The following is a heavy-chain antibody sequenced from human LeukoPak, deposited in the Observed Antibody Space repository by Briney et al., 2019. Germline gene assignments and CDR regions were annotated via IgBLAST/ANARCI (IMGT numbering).Heavy chain of an antibody. Sequence: SETLSLTCTVSGGSISSGSYDWYWIRQPAGKGLEWIGHLYTSGSMSYNPSLKSRVTISVDTSKNQFSLKLSSVTAADTAVYYCARVPPSSIAAAGRFDYWGQGTLVTVSS. V-gene: IGHV4-61*09. CDR1: GGSISSGSYD. CDR2: LYTSGSM. CDR3: ARVPPSSIAAAGRFDY. D-gene: IGHD6-13*01. J-gene: IGHJ4*02.